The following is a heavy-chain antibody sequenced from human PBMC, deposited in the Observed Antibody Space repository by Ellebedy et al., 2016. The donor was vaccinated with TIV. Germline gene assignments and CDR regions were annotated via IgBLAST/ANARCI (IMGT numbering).Heavy chain of an antibody. CDR2: INPSGGST. D-gene: IGHD2-2*01. CDR1: GYTFTGYY. Sequence: ASVKVSCXASGYTFTGYYMHWVRQAPGQGLEWMGIINPSGGSTSYAQKFQGRVTITADESTSTAYMELSSLRSEDTAVYYCARACCSSTSCYDNLYCLDYWGQGTLVTVSS. J-gene: IGHJ4*02. V-gene: IGHV1-46*01. CDR3: ARACCSSTSCYDNLYCLDY.